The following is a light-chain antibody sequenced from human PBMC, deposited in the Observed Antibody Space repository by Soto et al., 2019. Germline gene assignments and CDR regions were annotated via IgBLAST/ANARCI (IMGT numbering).Light chain of an antibody. CDR3: YSYAGSNNYV. CDR2: EVT. Sequence: QSVLTQPPSASGSPGQSVTISCTGTSSDVGGYNFVSWYQHHPGKAPKLMIYEVTKRPSGVPDRFSGSKSGNTASLTVSGLQADDEADYYCYSYAGSNNYVFGTGTQLTVL. V-gene: IGLV2-8*01. J-gene: IGLJ1*01. CDR1: SSDVGGYNF.